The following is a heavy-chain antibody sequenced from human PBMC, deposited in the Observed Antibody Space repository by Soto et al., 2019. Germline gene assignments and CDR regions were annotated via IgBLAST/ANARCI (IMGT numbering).Heavy chain of an antibody. CDR1: GYTFTSYY. CDR2: INPSGGST. D-gene: IGHD2-15*01. J-gene: IGHJ4*02. Sequence: GASVKVSCKASGYTFTSYYMHWVRQAPGQGLEWMGIINPSGGSTSYAQKFQGRVTMTRDTSTSTVYMELSSLRSEDTAVYYCARAVLHTVYCSGGSCYYFDYWGQGTLVTVSS. CDR3: ARAVLHTVYCSGGSCYYFDY. V-gene: IGHV1-46*01.